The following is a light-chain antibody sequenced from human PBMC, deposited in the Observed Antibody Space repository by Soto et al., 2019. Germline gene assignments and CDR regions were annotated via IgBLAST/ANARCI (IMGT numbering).Light chain of an antibody. CDR2: DAS. V-gene: IGKV3-15*01. J-gene: IGKJ1*01. Sequence: EIVMTQSPATLSVSPGEGATLSCRASQSVSSNLAWYQQKPGQVSRLLIFDASTRAPGIPARFSGSGSETEFTLTISGLQSEDFAVYYCQQYNDWPWTFGQGTKVEIK. CDR3: QQYNDWPWT. CDR1: QSVSSN.